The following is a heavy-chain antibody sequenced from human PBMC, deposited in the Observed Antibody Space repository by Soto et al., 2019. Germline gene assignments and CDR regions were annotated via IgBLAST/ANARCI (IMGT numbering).Heavy chain of an antibody. Sequence: SSETLSLTCTVSGGSVSSGSYYWSWIRQPPGKGQEWIGYIYYNGTTNYNPSLKSRVTISIDTSKNHFSLKLSSVTAADTAVYYFARLGTSYYYDSSGYEFDYWGQGTLVTVSS. CDR2: IYYNGTT. D-gene: IGHD3-22*01. CDR3: ARLGTSYYYDSSGYEFDY. J-gene: IGHJ4*02. CDR1: GGSVSSGSYY. V-gene: IGHV4-61*01.